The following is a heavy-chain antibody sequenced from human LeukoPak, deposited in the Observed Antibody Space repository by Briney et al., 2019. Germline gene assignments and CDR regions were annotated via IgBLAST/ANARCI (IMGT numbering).Heavy chain of an antibody. Sequence: GGSLRLSCAASGFTFISYEMQWVRQAPGKGLVWVSRINTDGSRTSYADSVKGRFTISRDSAKNTLYLQMNSLRAEDTGVYYCARELPREVTLDYWGQGTLVTVSS. V-gene: IGHV3-74*01. D-gene: IGHD2-21*02. CDR3: ARELPREVTLDY. J-gene: IGHJ4*02. CDR2: INTDGSRT. CDR1: GFTFISYE.